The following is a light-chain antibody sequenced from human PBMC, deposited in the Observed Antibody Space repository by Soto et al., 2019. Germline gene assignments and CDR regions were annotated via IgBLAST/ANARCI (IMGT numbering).Light chain of an antibody. Sequence: EIVLTQSPGTLSLSPGERATLSCRASQSIRSHYLAWYQQKPGQAPRLLISGAHNRAPGIPVRFSGSESGTDFTLRISRLEAEGFAVYYCQQYGSSVTFGQGTKVEIK. CDR1: QSIRSHY. V-gene: IGKV3-20*01. CDR2: GAH. CDR3: QQYGSSVT. J-gene: IGKJ1*01.